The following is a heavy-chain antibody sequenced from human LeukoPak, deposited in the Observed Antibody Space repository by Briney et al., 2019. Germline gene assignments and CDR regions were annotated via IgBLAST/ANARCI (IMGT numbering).Heavy chain of an antibody. CDR2: VNQDGTES. V-gene: IGHV3-7*03. Sequence: GGSLRLSCAASGLTSINHWMSWVRQAPGKGLEWVANVNQDGTESYYVDSVKGRFTISRDNSKNTLYLQMNSLRAEDTAVYYCQYCSSTSCYTYWGQGTLVTVSS. CDR3: QYCSSTSCYTY. D-gene: IGHD2-2*02. CDR1: GLTSINHW. J-gene: IGHJ4*02.